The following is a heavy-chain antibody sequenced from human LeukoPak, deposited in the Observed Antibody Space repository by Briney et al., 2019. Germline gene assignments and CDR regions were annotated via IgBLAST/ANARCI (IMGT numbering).Heavy chain of an antibody. D-gene: IGHD2-8*01. CDR1: GFTFNTYT. CDR3: ARRRGMGSLDY. V-gene: IGHV3-48*01. J-gene: IGHJ4*02. Sequence: GGSLRLSCAASGFTFNTYTMNWVRQAPGKGLEWVSYISGSSGIIDYADSVRGRFTISRDNAKNSLYLQMNSLRAEDTAVYYCARRRGMGSLDYWGQGTLVTASS. CDR2: ISGSSGII.